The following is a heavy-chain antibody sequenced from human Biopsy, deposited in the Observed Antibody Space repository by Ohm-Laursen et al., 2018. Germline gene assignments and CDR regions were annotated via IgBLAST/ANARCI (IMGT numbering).Heavy chain of an antibody. CDR3: ARGVSGTPYHNYGLDV. Sequence: SSVKVSCKASGGTFSSFAISWVRQAPGQGLEWMGGILPIFHTTSYAQKFQGRITITADEFPRTAYMELSSLRSEDTAVYYCARGVSGTPYHNYGLDVWGQGSLVTVSS. V-gene: IGHV1-69*01. J-gene: IGHJ6*02. CDR1: GGTFSSFA. D-gene: IGHD3-10*01. CDR2: ILPIFHTT.